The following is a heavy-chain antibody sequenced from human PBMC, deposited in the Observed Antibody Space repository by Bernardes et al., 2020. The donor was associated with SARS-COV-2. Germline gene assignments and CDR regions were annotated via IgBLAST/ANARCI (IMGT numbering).Heavy chain of an antibody. CDR1: GGSLRGSY. V-gene: IGHV4-34*01. D-gene: IGHD3-16*01. J-gene: IGHJ2*01. CDR3: ARAVWGIWYFDL. CDR2: LNYSGRT. Sequence: SDTLTLTRAVDGGSLRGSYWNWIRQAPGPGLEWIGELNYSGRTNYNPSLKSRVTISADTSKNQFSLKLNSVTAADTAVYYCARAVWGIWYFDLWGRGTLVTVSS.